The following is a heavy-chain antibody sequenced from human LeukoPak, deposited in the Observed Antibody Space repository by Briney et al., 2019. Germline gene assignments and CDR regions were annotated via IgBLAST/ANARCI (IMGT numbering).Heavy chain of an antibody. CDR2: INHSSST. D-gene: IGHD6-19*01. J-gene: IGHJ4*02. Sequence: SETLSLTCAVSGGSISGYYWSWILQPPREGRQWIREINHSSSTTYNTSPNSPVTISVDTSRNQFSLELSSVTAADTAVYYCARLGQQWLVPDYWGQGTLVTVSS. V-gene: IGHV4-34*01. CDR3: ARLGQQWLVPDY. CDR1: GGSISGYY.